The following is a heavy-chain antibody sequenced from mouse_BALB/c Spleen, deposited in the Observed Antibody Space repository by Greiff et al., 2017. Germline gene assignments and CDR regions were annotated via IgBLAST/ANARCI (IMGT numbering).Heavy chain of an antibody. D-gene: IGHD2-3*01. V-gene: IGHV3-8*02. J-gene: IGHJ4*01. CDR2: ISYSGST. CDR3: ARIYDGYYDYAMDY. Sequence: VQLKQSGPSLVKSSQTLSLTCSVTGDSITSGYWNWIRKFPGNKLEYMGYISYSGSTYYNPSLKSRISITRDTSKNQYYLQLNSVTTEDTATYYCARIYDGYYDYAMDYWGQGTSVTVSS. CDR1: GDSITSGY.